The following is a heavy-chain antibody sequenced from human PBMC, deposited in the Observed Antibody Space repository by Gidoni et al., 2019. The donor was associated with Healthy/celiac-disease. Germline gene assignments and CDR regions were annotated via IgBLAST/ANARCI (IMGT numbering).Heavy chain of an antibody. J-gene: IGHJ6*02. CDR1: GGTFSSYA. CDR3: ARGVGIAARRWVEYYGMDV. CDR2: IIPIFGTA. D-gene: IGHD6-6*01. V-gene: IGHV1-69*01. Sequence: QVQLVQSGAEVKTPGSSVKVSCKASGGTFSSYAISWVRKAPGQGLEWMGGIIPIFGTANDAQKCQGRGTITADESTSTAYMELSSLRSEDTAVYYWARGVGIAARRWVEYYGMDVWGQGTTVTVSS.